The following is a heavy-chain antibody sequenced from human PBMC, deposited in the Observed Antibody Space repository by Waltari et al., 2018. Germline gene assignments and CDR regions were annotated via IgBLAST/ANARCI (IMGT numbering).Heavy chain of an antibody. Sequence: QVQLQQWGAGLLKPSETLSLTCAVYGGSFSGYYWSWIRQPPGQGLEWIGEINHSGSTNYNPSLKSRVTISVDTSKNQFSLKLSSVTAADTAVYYCARVSHLRGPGWNYYYGMDVWGQGTTVTVSS. CDR1: GGSFSGYY. J-gene: IGHJ6*02. CDR2: INHSGST. V-gene: IGHV4-34*01. D-gene: IGHD2-15*01. CDR3: ARVSHLRGPGWNYYYGMDV.